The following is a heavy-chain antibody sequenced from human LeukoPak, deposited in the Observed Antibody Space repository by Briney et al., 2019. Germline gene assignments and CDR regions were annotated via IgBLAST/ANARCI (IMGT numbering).Heavy chain of an antibody. CDR1: GGSFSDYF. V-gene: IGHV4-34*01. CDR2: INQKRGSL. D-gene: IGHD6-6*01. J-gene: IGHJ3*02. CDR3: AREFSTSSTAFDI. Sequence: PSETLSLTCAVYGGSFSDYFWSWLRLPPGKGLEWIGEINQKRGSLNYNPSLKSRVSISLDMCKNQFSLRLNSVTAADTAVYYCAREFSTSSTAFDIWGQGTLVTVSS.